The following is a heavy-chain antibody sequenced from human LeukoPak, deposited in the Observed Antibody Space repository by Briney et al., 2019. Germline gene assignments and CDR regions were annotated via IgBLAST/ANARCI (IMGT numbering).Heavy chain of an antibody. V-gene: IGHV5-51*01. D-gene: IGHD3-10*01. Sequence: GESLKISCKGSGYSFTSYWIGWVRQMPGKGLEWMGIIYPGDSDTRYSPSFQGQVTISADKSISTAYLQWSSLKASDTAMYYCARSNAGQELWVRGVPYYFDYWGQGTLVTVSS. CDR1: GYSFTSYW. CDR3: ARSNAGQELWVRGVPYYFDY. J-gene: IGHJ4*02. CDR2: IYPGDSDT.